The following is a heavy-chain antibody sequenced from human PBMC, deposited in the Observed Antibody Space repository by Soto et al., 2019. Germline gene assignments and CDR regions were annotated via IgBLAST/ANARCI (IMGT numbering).Heavy chain of an antibody. CDR2: IYHSGNT. D-gene: IGHD7-27*01. Sequence: QVQLQESGPGLVKPSQTLSLTCTVSGDSISSGVYYWSWIRQHPEKGLEWIAYIYHSGNTYYNPSLRSRITISVDTSKNQFSLRLTSMTAADTAIYYCARGDWGSLRSFDLWGRGTLVTVSS. J-gene: IGHJ2*01. V-gene: IGHV4-31*03. CDR1: GDSISSGVYY. CDR3: ARGDWGSLRSFDL.